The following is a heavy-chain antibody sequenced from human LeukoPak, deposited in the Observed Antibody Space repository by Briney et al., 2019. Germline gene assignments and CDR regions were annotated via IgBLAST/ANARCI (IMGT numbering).Heavy chain of an antibody. V-gene: IGHV3-23*01. D-gene: IGHD6-19*01. CDR3: AKGFSSGPLRGNDY. J-gene: IGHJ4*02. CDR1: GFTFGSYA. Sequence: GGSLRLSCAASGFTFGSYAMSWVRQAPGKGLEWVSAISGSGGSTFYADSVKGRFTISRDNSKNTLYLQMNSLRAEDTAVYYCAKGFSSGPLRGNDYWGQGTLVTVSS. CDR2: ISGSGGST.